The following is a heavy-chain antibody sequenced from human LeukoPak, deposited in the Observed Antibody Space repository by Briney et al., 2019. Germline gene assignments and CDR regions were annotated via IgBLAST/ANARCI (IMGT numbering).Heavy chain of an antibody. V-gene: IGHV6-1*01. J-gene: IGHJ4*01. CDR3: ARDPVLWFGESSYFDY. CDR2: TYYRSKWYN. CDR1: GDSVSSNSAA. Sequence: SQTLSLTCAISGDSVSSNSAAWNWIRQSPSRGLEWLGRTYYRSKWYNDYAVSVKSRITINPDTSKNQFSLQLNSVTPEDTAVYYCARDPVLWFGESSYFDYWGXXTLXTVSS. D-gene: IGHD3-10*01.